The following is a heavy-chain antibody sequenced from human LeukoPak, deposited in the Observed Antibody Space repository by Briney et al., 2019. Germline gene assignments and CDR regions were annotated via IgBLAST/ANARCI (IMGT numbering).Heavy chain of an antibody. Sequence: GGSLRLSCAASGFTFNIHAMSWVRQAPGKGLEWVSAISGGGGSTYHADFVKGRFTISRDNSKNTLSLQMNSLRVEDTAVYYCARDQGYDYVWGSNRYGYWGQGTLVTVSS. D-gene: IGHD3-16*02. CDR2: ISGGGGST. CDR1: GFTFNIHA. CDR3: ARDQGYDYVWGSNRYGY. V-gene: IGHV3-23*01. J-gene: IGHJ4*02.